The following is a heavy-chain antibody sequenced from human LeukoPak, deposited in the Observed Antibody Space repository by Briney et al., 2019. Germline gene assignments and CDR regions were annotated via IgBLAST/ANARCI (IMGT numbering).Heavy chain of an antibody. CDR1: GYTLTELS. CDR2: FDPEDDET. J-gene: IGHJ4*02. Sequence: ASVKVSCKVSGYTLTELSMHWVRQAPGKGLEWMGGFDPEDDETIYAQKLQGRVTMTEDTSTDTAYMELSSLRSEDTAVYYCATDFLSGYNPKDLWGSLDYWGQGTLVTVSS. V-gene: IGHV1-24*01. CDR3: ATDFLSGYNPKDLWGSLDY. D-gene: IGHD3-16*01.